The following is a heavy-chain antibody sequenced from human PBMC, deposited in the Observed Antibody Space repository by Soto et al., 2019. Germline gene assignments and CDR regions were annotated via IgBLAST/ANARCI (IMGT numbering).Heavy chain of an antibody. Sequence: SDTLSLTFTVSCGSISSYYWSWSRQPPGKGLEWIGYICYSGSTNYNPSLKSRVTISGDTSKNQFSLKLSSVTAADTAVYYCARDHMLRGYSYGLAPNWFDPWGQGTLVTVS. V-gene: IGHV4-59*12. D-gene: IGHD5-18*01. J-gene: IGHJ5*02. CDR3: ARDHMLRGYSYGLAPNWFDP. CDR2: ICYSGST. CDR1: CGSISSYY.